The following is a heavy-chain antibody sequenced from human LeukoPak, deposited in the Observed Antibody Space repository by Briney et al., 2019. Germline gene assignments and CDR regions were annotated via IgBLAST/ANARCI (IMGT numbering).Heavy chain of an antibody. D-gene: IGHD6-6*01. J-gene: IGHJ4*02. Sequence: GGSLRLSCAASGFTFSSYAMSWVRQAPGKGLEWVSAISGSGGSTYYADSVKGRFTISRDTSKNTLYLQMNSLRAEDTAVYYCARVKSYSSSSRFDYWGQGTLVTVSS. CDR2: ISGSGGST. CDR3: ARVKSYSSSSRFDY. CDR1: GFTFSSYA. V-gene: IGHV3-23*01.